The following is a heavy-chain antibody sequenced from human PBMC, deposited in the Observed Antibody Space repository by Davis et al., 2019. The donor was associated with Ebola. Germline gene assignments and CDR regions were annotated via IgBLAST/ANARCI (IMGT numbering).Heavy chain of an antibody. D-gene: IGHD3-10*01. V-gene: IGHV4-34*01. CDR1: GGSISSYY. Sequence: MPSETLSLTCTVSGGSISSYYWSWIRQPPGKGLEWIGEINHSGSTNYNPSLKSRVTISVDTSKKQFSLKLSSVTAADTAVYYCARLGITMVPWGQGTLVTVSS. J-gene: IGHJ5*02. CDR2: INHSGST. CDR3: ARLGITMVP.